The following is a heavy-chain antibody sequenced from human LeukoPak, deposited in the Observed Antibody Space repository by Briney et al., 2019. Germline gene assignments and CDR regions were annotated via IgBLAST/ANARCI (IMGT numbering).Heavy chain of an antibody. J-gene: IGHJ4*02. CDR3: AKDGAYCNGGSCPHY. D-gene: IGHD2-15*01. CDR2: TSGSGGST. CDR1: GFTFNNYA. Sequence: GGSLRLSCAASGFTFNNYAMGWVRQAPGKGLEWVSATSGSGGSTYYADSVRGRFTISRDNSKNTLYLQMNSLRAEDTAVYYCAKDGAYCNGGSCPHYWGQGTLVTVSS. V-gene: IGHV3-23*01.